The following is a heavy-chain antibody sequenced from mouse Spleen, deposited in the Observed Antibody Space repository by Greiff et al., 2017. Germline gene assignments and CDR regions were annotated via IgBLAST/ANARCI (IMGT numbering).Heavy chain of an antibody. CDR1: GYTFTSYW. CDR2: IDPSDSYT. J-gene: IGHJ3*01. Sequence: QVQLQQPGAELVMPGASVKLSCKASGYTFTSYWMHWVKQRPGQGLEWIGEIDPSDSYTNYNQKFKGKATLTVDKSSSTAYMQLSSLTSEDSAVYYCAFYDERFAYWGQGTLVTVSA. V-gene: IGHV1-69*01. D-gene: IGHD2-3*01. CDR3: AFYDERFAY.